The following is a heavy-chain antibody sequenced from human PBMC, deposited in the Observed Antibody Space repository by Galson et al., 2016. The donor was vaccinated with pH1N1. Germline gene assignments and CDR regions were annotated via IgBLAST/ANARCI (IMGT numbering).Heavy chain of an antibody. CDR3: ARGAIMNAFAD. CDR2: ITPTDGST. J-gene: IGHJ3*01. D-gene: IGHD3-16*01. V-gene: IGHV1-46*04. Sequence: SVKVSCKASGYSFTRYYVHWVRQAPGQGLEWMGIITPTDGSTRYAQKLQGRVAMTRDTSTSTVYMELSSLRSEDRAVYYCARGAIMNAFADWGQGTMVTVS. CDR1: GYSFTRYY.